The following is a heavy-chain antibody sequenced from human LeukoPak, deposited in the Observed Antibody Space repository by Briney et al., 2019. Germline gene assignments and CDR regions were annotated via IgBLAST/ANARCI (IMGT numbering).Heavy chain of an antibody. D-gene: IGHD3-22*01. Sequence: SETLSLTCTVSGVSISSYYWSWIRQPAGKGLEWIGRIHTSGSTNYNPSLKSRVTMSVDTSKNQFSLKLSSVTAADTAVYYCARDRYYYDSSGYSLDYWGEGTTVTVSS. CDR2: IHTSGST. J-gene: IGHJ4*03. CDR3: ARDRYYYDSSGYSLDY. CDR1: GVSISSYY. V-gene: IGHV4-4*07.